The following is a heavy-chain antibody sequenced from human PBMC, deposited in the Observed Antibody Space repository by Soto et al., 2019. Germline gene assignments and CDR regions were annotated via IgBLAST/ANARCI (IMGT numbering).Heavy chain of an antibody. CDR1: GFTFGSHG. J-gene: IGHJ4*02. CDR2: ISYDEIDK. CDR3: AGRSGSSDY. Sequence: GGSLRLSCSASGFTFGSHGMHWIRQAPGKGLEWVAVISYDEIDKYFADAVKGRFTISRDNSKNTLYLQMDSLRAEDTAVYYCAGRSGSSDYWGRGTLVTVSS. D-gene: IGHD3-10*01. V-gene: IGHV3-30*03.